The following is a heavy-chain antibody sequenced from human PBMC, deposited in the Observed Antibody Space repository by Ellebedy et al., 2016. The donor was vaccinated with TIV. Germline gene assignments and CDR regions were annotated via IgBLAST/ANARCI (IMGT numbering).Heavy chain of an antibody. CDR1: GGSFSGYY. J-gene: IGHJ5*02. CDR3: ARRTAGLSLNWFDP. D-gene: IGHD2-21*02. Sequence: SETLSLTXAVYGGSFSGYYWSWIRQPPGKGLEWIGEINHSGRTNYNPSLKSRVTISVDTSNKQFSLKLSSVTAADTAVYYCARRTAGLSLNWFDPWGQGTLVTVSS. V-gene: IGHV4-34*01. CDR2: INHSGRT.